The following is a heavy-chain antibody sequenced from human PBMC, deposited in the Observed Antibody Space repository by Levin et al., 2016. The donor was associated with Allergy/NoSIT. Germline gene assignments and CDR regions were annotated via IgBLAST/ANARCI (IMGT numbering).Heavy chain of an antibody. Sequence: SETLSLTCTVSGGSISSYYWSWIRQPPGKGLEWIGYIYYSGSTNYNPSLKSRVTISVDTSKNQFSLKLSSVTAADTAVYYCARASIAARPKYFDYWGQGTLVTVSS. CDR1: GGSISSYY. D-gene: IGHD6-6*01. CDR2: IYYSGST. J-gene: IGHJ4*02. CDR3: ARASIAARPKYFDY. V-gene: IGHV4-59*01.